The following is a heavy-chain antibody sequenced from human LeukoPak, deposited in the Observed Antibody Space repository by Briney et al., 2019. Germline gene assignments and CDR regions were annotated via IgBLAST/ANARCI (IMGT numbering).Heavy chain of an antibody. Sequence: ASVKVSCKASGYTFTGYYIHWVRQAPGQGLEWMGWINPNNGDTNYAQKFQGRVTMTRDTSISIAFMELSRLRSDDTSVLYCASARGQSVTGQRDVGVLDYWGQGTLVTVSS. CDR2: INPNNGDT. D-gene: IGHD6-19*01. V-gene: IGHV1-2*02. J-gene: IGHJ4*02. CDR1: GYTFTGYY. CDR3: ASARGQSVTGQRDVGVLDY.